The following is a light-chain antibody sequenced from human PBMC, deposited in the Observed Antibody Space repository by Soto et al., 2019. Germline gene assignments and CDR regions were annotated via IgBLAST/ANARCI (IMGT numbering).Light chain of an antibody. CDR2: AAS. CDR3: LQHNNYPWT. Sequence: DIQLTQSPSFLSASVGDRVTITCRASQGISSYLALYQQKPGKAPKLLIYAASTLQSGVPSRFSGSGSGTEFTLTISSLQPEDFATYYWLQHNNYPWTFGQGAKV. CDR1: QGISSY. V-gene: IGKV1-9*01. J-gene: IGKJ1*01.